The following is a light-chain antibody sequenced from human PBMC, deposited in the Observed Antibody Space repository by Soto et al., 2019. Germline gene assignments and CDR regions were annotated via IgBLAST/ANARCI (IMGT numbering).Light chain of an antibody. J-gene: IGLJ3*02. Sequence: QSVLTQPASVSGSPGQSITISCTGTSSDVGAYNYVSWYQQHPGKAPKLMICEVSNRPSGVSNRFSGSKSGNTASLTISGLQAEDEADYYCSYTTSSTLVFGGGTKVTVL. CDR1: SSDVGAYNY. V-gene: IGLV2-14*01. CDR3: SYTTSSTLV. CDR2: EVS.